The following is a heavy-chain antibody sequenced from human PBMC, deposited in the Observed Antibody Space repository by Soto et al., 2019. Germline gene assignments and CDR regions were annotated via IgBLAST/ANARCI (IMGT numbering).Heavy chain of an antibody. D-gene: IGHD3-22*01. V-gene: IGHV3-21*01. CDR1: GFTFSSYS. CDR3: VRDLYYFEHWLDP. Sequence: EVQLVESGGGLVKPGGSLRLSCAASGFTFSSYSMNWVRQAPGKGLEWVSYISSSSTYIYYADSVKGRFTISRDNAKNSLYLQMTSLRAEDTAGYDCVRDLYYFEHWLDPWGQGTLVTVSS. J-gene: IGHJ5*02. CDR2: ISSSSTYI.